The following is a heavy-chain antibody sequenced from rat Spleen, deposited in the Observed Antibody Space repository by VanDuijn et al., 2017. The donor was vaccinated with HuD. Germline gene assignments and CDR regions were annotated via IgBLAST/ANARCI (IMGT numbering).Heavy chain of an antibody. Sequence: VQLKESGPGLVQPSQTLSLTCTVSGFSLTGNNVHWVRQPPGKGLEWMGVIWGDGSTAYNSVLKSRLSINRDTSKSQVFLKMNSLQADDTAIYYCTRESWGYVMDAWGQGASVTVSS. CDR1: GFSLTGNN. CDR2: IWGDGST. CDR3: TRESWGYVMDA. J-gene: IGHJ4*01. V-gene: IGHV2S63*01. D-gene: IGHD5-1*01.